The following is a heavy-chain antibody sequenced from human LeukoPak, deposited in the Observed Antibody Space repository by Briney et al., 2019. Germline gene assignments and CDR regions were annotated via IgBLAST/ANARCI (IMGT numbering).Heavy chain of an antibody. Sequence: GGSLRLSCEASGFSFSSFWMSWVRQAPGKWLEWVANIKQDGSEENYVDSVKGRFTISRDNAKKSLYLQMNSLRVEDTAVYYCARFISLGAWGQGTLVTVSS. D-gene: IGHD3-10*01. CDR1: GFSFSSFW. CDR3: ARFISLGA. V-gene: IGHV3-7*01. CDR2: IKQDGSEE. J-gene: IGHJ5*02.